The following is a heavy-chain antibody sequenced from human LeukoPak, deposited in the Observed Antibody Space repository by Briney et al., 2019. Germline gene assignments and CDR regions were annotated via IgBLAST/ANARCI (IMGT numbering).Heavy chain of an antibody. D-gene: IGHD5-18*01. Sequence: KPSETLSLTCAVSGYSISSGYYWGWIRQPPGKGLEWVGSIYHSGSTYYNPSLKSRVTISAATSKNQFSLKLSSVAPAYTAEYYSARPQGANAMVAFNISGQGTMVTVSS. CDR2: IYHSGST. V-gene: IGHV4-38-2*01. CDR3: ARPQGANAMVAFNI. J-gene: IGHJ3*02. CDR1: GYSISSGYY.